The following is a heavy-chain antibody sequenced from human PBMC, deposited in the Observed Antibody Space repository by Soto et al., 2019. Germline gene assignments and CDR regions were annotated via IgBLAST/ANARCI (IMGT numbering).Heavy chain of an antibody. CDR3: ARDCHAVAAYYFDY. J-gene: IGHJ4*02. D-gene: IGHD6-19*01. Sequence: GGSLRLSCAASGFTFSSYAMHWVRQAPGKGLEWVAVISYDGSNKYYADSVKGRFTISRDNSKNTLYLQMNSLRAEDTAVYYCARDCHAVAAYYFDYWGQGTLVTVSS. CDR1: GFTFSSYA. V-gene: IGHV3-30-3*01. CDR2: ISYDGSNK.